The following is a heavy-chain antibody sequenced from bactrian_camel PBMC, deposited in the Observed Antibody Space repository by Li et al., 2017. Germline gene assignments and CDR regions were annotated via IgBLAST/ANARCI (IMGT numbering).Heavy chain of an antibody. CDR2: VNSGGEST. J-gene: IGHJ4*01. Sequence: HVQLVESGGGLVQPGGSLRLSCAASGFTFNKYWIYWIRQAPGKGLEWVSTVNSGGESTFYANPVKGRFTASRDNAQNTVYLQMNSLKPDDTAVYSCARVRGVVAVGFVDYWGQGTQVTVS. CDR3: ARVRGVVAVGFVDY. CDR1: GFTFNKYW. V-gene: IGHV3S1*01. D-gene: IGHD6*01.